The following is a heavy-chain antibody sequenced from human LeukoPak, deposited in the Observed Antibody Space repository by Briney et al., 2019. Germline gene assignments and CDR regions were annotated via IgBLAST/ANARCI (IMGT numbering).Heavy chain of an antibody. D-gene: IGHD6-13*01. Sequence: GGSLRLSCAASGFTFSSYGMHWVRQAPGKGLEWVAVIWYDGSNKYYADSVKGRFTISRDNSKNTLYLQMNSLRAEDTAVYYCAKTRGSSWYFGAFDIWGQGTMVTVSS. CDR1: GFTFSSYG. V-gene: IGHV3-30*02. J-gene: IGHJ3*02. CDR3: AKTRGSSWYFGAFDI. CDR2: IWYDGSNK.